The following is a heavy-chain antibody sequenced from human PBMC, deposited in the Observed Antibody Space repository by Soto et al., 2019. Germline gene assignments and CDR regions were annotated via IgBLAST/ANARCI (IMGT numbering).Heavy chain of an antibody. CDR3: ARAKKGIAAAENWFDP. V-gene: IGHV4-31*03. CDR2: IYYSGST. J-gene: IGHJ5*02. D-gene: IGHD6-13*01. CDR1: GGSISSGGYY. Sequence: QVQLQESGPGLVKPSQTLSLTCTVSGGSISSGGYYWSWIRQHPGKGLEWIGYIYYSGSTYYNPSVKSRVTISVDTSKNQFSLKLSSVTVADTAVYYCARAKKGIAAAENWFDPWGQGTLVTVSS.